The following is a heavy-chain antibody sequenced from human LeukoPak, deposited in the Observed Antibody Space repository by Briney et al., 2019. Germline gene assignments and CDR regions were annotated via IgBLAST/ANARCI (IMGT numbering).Heavy chain of an antibody. V-gene: IGHV3-49*03. CDR2: IRSKAYGGTT. D-gene: IGHD2-2*01. CDR1: GFTFGDYA. J-gene: IGHJ4*02. CDR3: TRVIVVVPAGDDSGWYPLRHFDY. Sequence: PGRSLRLSCTASGFTFGDYAMSWFRQAPGKGLEWVGFIRSKAYGGTTEYAASVKGRFTISRDDSKSIAYLQMNSLKTEDTAVYYCTRVIVVVPAGDDSGWYPLRHFDYWGQGTLVTVSS.